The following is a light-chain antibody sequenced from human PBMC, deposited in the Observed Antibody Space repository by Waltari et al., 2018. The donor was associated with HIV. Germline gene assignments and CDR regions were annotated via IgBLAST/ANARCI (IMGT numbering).Light chain of an antibody. CDR1: ALPKKY. J-gene: IGLJ2*01. CDR2: EDS. V-gene: IGLV3-10*01. CDR3: YSTDSSANRRSV. Sequence: SYDLTQPPSVSVSPGQTARITCSGDALPKKYAYCYHHKSGQAPVLVIYEDSRRPSGIPEKFSGSSSGTMATLTISGAQVEDEADYYCYSTDSSANRRSVFGGGTKLTVL.